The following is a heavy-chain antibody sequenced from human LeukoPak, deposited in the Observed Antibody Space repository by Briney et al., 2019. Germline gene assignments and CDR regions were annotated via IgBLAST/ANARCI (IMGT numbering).Heavy chain of an antibody. J-gene: IGHJ4*02. CDR1: GLTFSSYW. CDR2: IDSDGSST. Sequence: GGSLRLSCAASGLTFSSYWMHWVRQAPGKGLVWASHIDSDGSSTKYADSVKGRFTISRDNAKNTLYLQMNSLRAEDTAVYYCARTSSSTIDYWGQGTLVTVSS. CDR3: ARTSSSTIDY. V-gene: IGHV3-74*03.